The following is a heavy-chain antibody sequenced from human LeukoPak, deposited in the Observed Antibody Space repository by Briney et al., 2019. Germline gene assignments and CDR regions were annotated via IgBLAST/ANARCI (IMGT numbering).Heavy chain of an antibody. CDR2: IYHSGST. CDR3: ASVDDSSGSGDY. V-gene: IGHV4-39*07. D-gene: IGHD3-22*01. J-gene: IGHJ4*02. CDR1: GGSISSSSYY. Sequence: PSETLSLTCTVAGGSISSSSYYWGWIRQPPGKGLEWIGSIYHSGSTYYNPSLKSRVTISVDTSKNQFSLKLSSVTAADTAVYYCASVDDSSGSGDYWGQGTLVTVSS.